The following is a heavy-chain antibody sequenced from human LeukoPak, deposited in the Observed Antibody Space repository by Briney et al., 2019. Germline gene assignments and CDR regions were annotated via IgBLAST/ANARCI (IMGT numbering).Heavy chain of an antibody. CDR2: INPNSGGT. CDR1: GYTFTGYY. CDR3: ARADYVILPGPINYYYMDV. V-gene: IGHV1-2*02. Sequence: GASVKVSCKASGYTFTGYYMHWVRQAPGQGLEWMGWINPNSGGTNYAQKFQGRVTMTRDTSISTAYMELSRLRSDDPAVYFCARADYVILPGPINYYYMDVWVKGTTVAITS. D-gene: IGHD3-9*01. J-gene: IGHJ6*03.